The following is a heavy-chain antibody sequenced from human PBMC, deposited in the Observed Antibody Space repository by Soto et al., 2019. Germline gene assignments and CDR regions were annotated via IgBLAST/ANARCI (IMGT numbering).Heavy chain of an antibody. J-gene: IGHJ3*01. CDR3: ARDVRKGRQWEGASDV. CDR1: GSTFGNYY. Sequence: QVQLVQSGAEVKKPGASVNVSCKASGSTFGNYYLHWVRQAPGQGLQWMAIMNPSGVDTSFEPNFQGRVTMTRDTSTSTVYMELSSLTSEDTDMSYCARDVRKGRQWEGASDVWGQGTMVTVSS. V-gene: IGHV1-46*01. CDR2: MNPSGVDT. D-gene: IGHD1-26*01.